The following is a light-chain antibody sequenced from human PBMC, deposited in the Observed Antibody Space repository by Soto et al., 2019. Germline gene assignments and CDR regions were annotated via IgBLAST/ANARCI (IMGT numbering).Light chain of an antibody. CDR3: QTGGEGVV. J-gene: IGLJ2*01. CDR2: LNSDGSH. Sequence: QSVLTQSPSASASLGASVKLTCTLSSGHSSYAIAWHQQQPEKGPRYLMKLNSDGSHSKGDGIPDRFSGSSSGAERYLTISSLQSEDEADYYCQTGGEGVVFGGGTKLTVL. V-gene: IGLV4-69*01. CDR1: SGHSSYA.